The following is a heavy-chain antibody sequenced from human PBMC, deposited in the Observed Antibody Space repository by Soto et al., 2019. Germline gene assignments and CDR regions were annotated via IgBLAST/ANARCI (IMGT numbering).Heavy chain of an antibody. Sequence: QVQLQQSGPGLVKPSQTLSLTCAISGDSVSSNSAAWNWIRQSPSRGLEWLGRTYYRSKWYNDYAVYVKSRITINPDTSKNQFSLQLNSVTPEDTAVYYCARDGSQQWLVRAYNWFDPWGQGTLVTVSS. J-gene: IGHJ5*02. CDR1: GDSVSSNSAA. CDR2: TYYRSKWYN. CDR3: ARDGSQQWLVRAYNWFDP. V-gene: IGHV6-1*01. D-gene: IGHD6-19*01.